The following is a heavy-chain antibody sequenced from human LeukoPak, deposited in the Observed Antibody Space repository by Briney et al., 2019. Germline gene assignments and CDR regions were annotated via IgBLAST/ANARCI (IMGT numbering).Heavy chain of an antibody. Sequence: PGRSLRLSCAASGFTFSSYGMHWVRQAPGKGLEWVAVISYDGSNKYYADSVKGRFTISRDNSKNTLYLQMNSLRAEDTAVYYCAKEKRDGYNFDYWGQGTLVTVSS. V-gene: IGHV3-30*18. D-gene: IGHD5-24*01. CDR2: ISYDGSNK. CDR3: AKEKRDGYNFDY. CDR1: GFTFSSYG. J-gene: IGHJ4*02.